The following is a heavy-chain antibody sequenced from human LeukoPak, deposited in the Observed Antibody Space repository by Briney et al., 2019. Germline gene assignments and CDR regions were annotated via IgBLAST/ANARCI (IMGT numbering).Heavy chain of an antibody. D-gene: IGHD2-8*01. CDR3: ARGTSNGYYYYYYMDV. Sequence: ASVKVSCKASGYTFTGYYMHWVRQAPGQGLEWMGWINPNSGGTNYAQKFQGRVTMTRDTSISTAYMELSRLRSDDTAVYYCARGTSNGYYYYYYMDVWGKGTTVTVSS. CDR2: INPNSGGT. V-gene: IGHV1-2*02. CDR1: GYTFTGYY. J-gene: IGHJ6*03.